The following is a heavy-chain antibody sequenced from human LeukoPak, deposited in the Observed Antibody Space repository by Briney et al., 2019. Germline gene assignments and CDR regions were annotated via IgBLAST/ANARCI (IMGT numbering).Heavy chain of an antibody. CDR1: GYSFTSYW. Sequence: GESLKISCKGSGYSFTSYWIGWVRQMPGKGLEWMGIIYPGDSDTRYSPSFQGQVTISADKSISTAYLQRSSLKASDTAMYYCARSALYGDYTFDYWGQGTLVTVSS. CDR2: IYPGDSDT. J-gene: IGHJ4*02. D-gene: IGHD4-17*01. CDR3: ARSALYGDYTFDY. V-gene: IGHV5-51*01.